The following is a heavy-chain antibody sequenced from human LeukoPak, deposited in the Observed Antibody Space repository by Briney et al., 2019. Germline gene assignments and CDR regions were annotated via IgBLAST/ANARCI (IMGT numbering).Heavy chain of an antibody. CDR3: AKDKYSPVRSMSEAAYYFDF. D-gene: IGHD6-13*01. CDR2: MDPNSGNT. V-gene: IGHV1-8*01. J-gene: IGHJ4*02. CDR1: GYTFTGYD. Sequence: AASVKVSCKASGYTFTGYDINWVRQATGQGLEWMGWMDPNSGNTGYAQKFQGRVTMTRNTSISTAYMELSSLRSEDTAVYHCAKDKYSPVRSMSEAAYYFDFWGPGTLVTVSS.